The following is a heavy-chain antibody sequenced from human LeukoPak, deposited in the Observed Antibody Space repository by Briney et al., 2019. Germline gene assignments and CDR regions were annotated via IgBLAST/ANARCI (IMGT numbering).Heavy chain of an antibody. CDR1: GYTFTSYG. Sequence: ASVKVSCKASGYTFTSYGISWVRQAPGQGLEWMGWISAYNGNTNYAQKLRGRVTMTTDTSTSTAYMELRSLRSGDTAVYYCARGGTYYYDSSGYYPDYWGQGTLVTVSS. J-gene: IGHJ4*02. CDR3: ARGGTYYYDSSGYYPDY. CDR2: ISAYNGNT. V-gene: IGHV1-18*01. D-gene: IGHD3-22*01.